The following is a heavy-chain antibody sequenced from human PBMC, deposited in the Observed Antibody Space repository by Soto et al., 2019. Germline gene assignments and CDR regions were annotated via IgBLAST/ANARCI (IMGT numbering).Heavy chain of an antibody. CDR1: GGSFSDYY. CDR2: INHSGSS. V-gene: IGHV4-34*01. CDR3: ARGRVGATNWNWFGP. J-gene: IGHJ5*02. D-gene: IGHD1-26*01. Sequence: SETLSLTCAVYGGSFSDYYWSWIRQPPGKGLEWIGEINHSGSSNYNPSLESRVIISADTSKNEFSLKLNSVTAADTAVYYCARGRVGATNWNWFGPWGQGTLVTVSS.